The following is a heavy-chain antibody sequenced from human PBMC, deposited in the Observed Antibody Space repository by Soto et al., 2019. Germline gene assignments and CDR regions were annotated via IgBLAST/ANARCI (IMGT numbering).Heavy chain of an antibody. CDR1: GFTFSRYA. J-gene: IGHJ3*02. Sequence: EVQLLESGGGLVQPGGSLRLSCAASGFTFSRYAMSWVRQAPGKGLEWVSAISGSGGSTYYEDSVKGRFTISRDNSKKTRYLQMSSVRAEDTAVYYCEEIVVVPAATLDAFDIWGQGTMVIVSS. CDR3: EEIVVVPAATLDAFDI. V-gene: IGHV3-23*01. CDR2: ISGSGGST. D-gene: IGHD2-2*01.